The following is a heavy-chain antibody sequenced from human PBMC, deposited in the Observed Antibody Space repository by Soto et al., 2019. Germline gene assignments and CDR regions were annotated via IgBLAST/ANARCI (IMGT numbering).Heavy chain of an antibody. Sequence: EVQLLASGGGLIQPGGSLRLSCTGSGFNFSRFSVSWVRQTPEKGLDWVAVISGSGETTYYAASVKGRFTISRDNSKNTVYLQMNRLVLDDTAVYYCAKRSPFIVIPTADGDGMDVWGQGTRVTVSS. D-gene: IGHD1-26*01. CDR2: ISGSGETT. J-gene: IGHJ6*02. V-gene: IGHV3-23*01. CDR1: GFNFSRFS. CDR3: AKRSPFIVIPTADGDGMDV.